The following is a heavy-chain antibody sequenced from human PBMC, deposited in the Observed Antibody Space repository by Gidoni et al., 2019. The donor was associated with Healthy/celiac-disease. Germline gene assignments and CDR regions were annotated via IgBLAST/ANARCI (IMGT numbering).Heavy chain of an antibody. CDR1: GFTFSSYS. D-gene: IGHD3-10*01. Sequence: EVQLVESGGGLVQPGGSLRLSCAASGFTFSSYSMNWVRQAPGKGLEWVSYISSSSSTIYYADSVKGRFTISRDNAKNSLYLQMNSLRAEDTAVYYCARDLVPSKRITMVRGVSPLDYWGQGTLVTVSS. J-gene: IGHJ4*02. CDR2: ISSSSSTI. CDR3: ARDLVPSKRITMVRGVSPLDY. V-gene: IGHV3-48*01.